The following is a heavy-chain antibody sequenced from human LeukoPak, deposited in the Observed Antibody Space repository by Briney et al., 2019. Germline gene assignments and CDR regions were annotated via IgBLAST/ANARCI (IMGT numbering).Heavy chain of an antibody. CDR3: ARTIAYCGGDCYSLGY. V-gene: IGHV1-69*04. CDR1: GGTFSSYA. Sequence: SVKVSCKASGGTFSSYAINWVRQAPGQGLEWMGRIIPILGIANYAQKFQGRVTITADKSTSTAYMELSSLRSEDTAVYYCARTIAYCGGDCYSLGYWGQGTQVTVSS. J-gene: IGHJ4*02. CDR2: IIPILGIA. D-gene: IGHD2-21*02.